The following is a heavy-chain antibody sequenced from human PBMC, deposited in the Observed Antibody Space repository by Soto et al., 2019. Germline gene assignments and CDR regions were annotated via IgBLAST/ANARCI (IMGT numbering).Heavy chain of an antibody. CDR3: ARRMVIAVAATWLFDP. V-gene: IGHV1-18*01. D-gene: IGHD6-19*01. Sequence: QVQLVQSGAEVKKPGASVKVSCKASGYTFTSYGISWVRQAPGQGLEWMGWISAYNGNTNYAQKLQGRVTMTTDTATSTAYMELRSLRSDDTAVYYCARRMVIAVAATWLFDPWGQGTLVTVSS. CDR2: ISAYNGNT. J-gene: IGHJ5*02. CDR1: GYTFTSYG.